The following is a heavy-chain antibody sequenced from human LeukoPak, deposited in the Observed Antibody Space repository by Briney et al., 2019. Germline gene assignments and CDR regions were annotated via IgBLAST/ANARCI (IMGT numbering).Heavy chain of an antibody. D-gene: IGHD3-22*01. CDR1: GGSISSSSYY. V-gene: IGHV4-39*01. Sequence: AETLSLTCTVSGGSISSSSYYWGWIRQPPGKGLEWIGSIYYSGSTYYSPSLKSRVTISIDTSKNQFSLKLSSVTAADTAVYYCARHSGYVVWGQGTTVTVSS. J-gene: IGHJ6*02. CDR2: IYYSGST. CDR3: ARHSGYVV.